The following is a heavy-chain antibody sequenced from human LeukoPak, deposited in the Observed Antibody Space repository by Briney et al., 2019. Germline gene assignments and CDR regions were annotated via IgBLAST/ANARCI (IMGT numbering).Heavy chain of an antibody. D-gene: IGHD5-24*01. CDR1: GGSITSRDSS. J-gene: IGHJ4*02. CDR3: ARGRGPEMALDRGRIFDY. V-gene: IGHV4-30-2*01. Sequence: SQTLSLTCTVSGGSITSRDSSWSWTRQPPGKGLEWIGEINHSGSTNYNPSLKSRVTISVDTSKNQFSLKLSSVTAADTAVYYCARGRGPEMALDRGRIFDYWGQGTLVTVSS. CDR2: INHSGST.